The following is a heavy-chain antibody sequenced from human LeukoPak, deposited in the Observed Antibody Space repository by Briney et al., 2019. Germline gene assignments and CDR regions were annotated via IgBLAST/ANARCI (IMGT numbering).Heavy chain of an antibody. V-gene: IGHV4-59*08. D-gene: IGHD1-26*01. J-gene: IGHJ3*02. CDR2: IYSSGST. Sequence: SETLSLTCIVSGGSISSYYWSWIRQPPGKGLEWIGYIYSSGSTNSNPFLKSRVTISVDTSKSQFSLKMTSVTAADTAVYYCARQGSGGRAFDIWGQGTMVTVSS. CDR1: GGSISSYY. CDR3: ARQGSGGRAFDI.